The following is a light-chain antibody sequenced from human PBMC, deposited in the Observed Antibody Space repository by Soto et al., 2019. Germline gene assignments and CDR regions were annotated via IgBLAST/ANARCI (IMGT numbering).Light chain of an antibody. CDR1: QSVSSN. V-gene: IGKV3-15*01. CDR2: GAS. J-gene: IGKJ2*01. Sequence: EIVMTQSPATLSVSPGERATLSCRASQSVSSNLAWYQQKPGQAPRLLLYGASTRATGIQGRFSGSGSGTEFTLTITSLQSEDFAVYYCQQHNYWPSFGQGTKLEIK. CDR3: QQHNYWPS.